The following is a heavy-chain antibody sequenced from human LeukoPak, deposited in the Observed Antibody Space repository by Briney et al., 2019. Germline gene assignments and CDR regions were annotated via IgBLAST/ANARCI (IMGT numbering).Heavy chain of an antibody. CDR3: ARGGLVGATNFDY. CDR1: GGSISSYY. J-gene: IGHJ4*02. D-gene: IGHD1-26*01. Sequence: SSETLSLTCTVSGGSISSYYWSWIRQPAGKGLDWIGRICTSGSTNYNPSLKSRVTMSVDTTKSQFSLKLSSVTDADTAVYYCARGGLVGATNFDYWGQGTLVTVSS. V-gene: IGHV4-4*07. CDR2: ICTSGST.